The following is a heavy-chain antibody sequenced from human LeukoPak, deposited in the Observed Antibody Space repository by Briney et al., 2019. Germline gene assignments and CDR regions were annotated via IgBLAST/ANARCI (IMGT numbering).Heavy chain of an antibody. J-gene: IGHJ4*02. D-gene: IGHD5-12*01. Sequence: GGSLRLSCAASGFTFDDYSMHWIRQAPGKGLEWVSGISWNSGSAGYADSVKGRFTISRDSAKNSLYLQMNSLRTEDTALYYCAKDRTYSAYAALDYWGQGTLVTVSS. CDR2: ISWNSGSA. V-gene: IGHV3-9*01. CDR1: GFTFDDYS. CDR3: AKDRTYSAYAALDY.